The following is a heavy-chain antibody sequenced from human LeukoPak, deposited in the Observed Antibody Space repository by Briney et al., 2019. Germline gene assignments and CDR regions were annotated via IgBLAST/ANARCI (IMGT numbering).Heavy chain of an antibody. D-gene: IGHD4-17*01. CDR2: IPYDGSNK. Sequence: GGSLRLSCAASGFTFSSYGLHWVRQAPGKGLEWVTFIPYDGSNKYYADSVKGRFTISRDNAKNSLYLQMNSLRAEDTAIYYCARDRGYGDYSFDYWGQGTLVTVSS. CDR3: ARDRGYGDYSFDY. CDR1: GFTFSSYG. J-gene: IGHJ4*02. V-gene: IGHV3-30*02.